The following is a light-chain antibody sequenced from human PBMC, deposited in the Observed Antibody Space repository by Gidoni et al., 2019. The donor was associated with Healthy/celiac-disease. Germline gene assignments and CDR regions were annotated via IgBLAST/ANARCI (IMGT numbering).Light chain of an antibody. Sequence: DIQMPQSPSSLSASVGDRVTITCRASQSISSYLNWYQQKPGKAPKLLIYAASSLRSGVPSRFSGSGSGTDFTLTISSLQPEDFATYYCQQSYSTPMYTVGQGTKLEIK. J-gene: IGKJ2*01. CDR2: AAS. CDR1: QSISSY. CDR3: QQSYSTPMYT. V-gene: IGKV1-39*01.